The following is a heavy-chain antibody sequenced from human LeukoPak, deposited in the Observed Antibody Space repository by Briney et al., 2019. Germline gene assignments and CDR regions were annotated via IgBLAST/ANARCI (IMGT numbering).Heavy chain of an antibody. V-gene: IGHV1-24*01. CDR3: SASPFTVTTNFDY. D-gene: IGHD4-17*01. J-gene: IGHJ4*02. CDR2: FDPEDGET. Sequence: ASVKVSCKVSGYTLAQLSMHWVRQAHGKGLEWVGEFDPEDGETIYAQKFQGRVTMTGDTSTDTAYLELSSLTTEDTAVYYFSASPFTVTTNFDYWGQGTLVSVSS. CDR1: GYTLAQLS.